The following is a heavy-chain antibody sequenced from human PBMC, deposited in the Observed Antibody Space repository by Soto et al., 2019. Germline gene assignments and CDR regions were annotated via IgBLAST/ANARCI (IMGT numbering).Heavy chain of an antibody. D-gene: IGHD3-22*01. CDR2: ISGSGDRT. J-gene: IGHJ4*02. CDR3: VKDDGGYPSTAPH. V-gene: IGHV3-23*01. Sequence: EVQLLESGGGLVQPGGSLRLSCAASGITISNYPMSWVRQAPGKGLNWVSGISGSGDRTYYAESAKGRFTSSKEMSNNSLSLHIDSLRVQDTAVYLCVKDDGGYPSTAPHWGQGTLVTASS. CDR1: GITISNYP.